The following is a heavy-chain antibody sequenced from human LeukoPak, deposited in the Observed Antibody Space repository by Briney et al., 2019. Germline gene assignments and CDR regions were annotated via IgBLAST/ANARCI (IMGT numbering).Heavy chain of an antibody. CDR1: GFTFSSYG. V-gene: IGHV3-30*18. Sequence: GRSLRLSCAASGFTFSSYGMHWVRQAPGKGLEWVAVISYDGGNKYYADSVKGRFTISRDNSKNTLYLQMNSLRAEDTAVYYCAKAPGGGSNSYRTDYWGQGTLVTVSS. D-gene: IGHD3-16*02. CDR3: AKAPGGGSNSYRTDY. CDR2: ISYDGGNK. J-gene: IGHJ4*02.